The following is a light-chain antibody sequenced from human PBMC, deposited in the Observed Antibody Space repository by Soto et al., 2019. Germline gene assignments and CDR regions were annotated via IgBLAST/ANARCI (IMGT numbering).Light chain of an antibody. CDR1: QSSRSY. CDR3: QQTSSTPT. CDR2: AAS. J-gene: IGKJ4*01. Sequence: DIQLTQSPSSLSASVGDRVTITCRASQSSRSYLNWYQQKPGKAPKLLIYAASSLQTGVSSGFTGRGSGTDFALTISKLQPEDFAPYDGQQTSSTPTFGGGTKVEIK. V-gene: IGKV1-39*01.